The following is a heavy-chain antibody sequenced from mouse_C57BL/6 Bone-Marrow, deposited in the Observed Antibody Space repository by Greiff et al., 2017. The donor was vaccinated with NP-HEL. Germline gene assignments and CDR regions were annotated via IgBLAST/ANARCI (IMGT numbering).Heavy chain of an antibody. Sequence: EVQVVESGGDLVKPGGSLKLSCAASGFTFSSYGMSWVRQTPDKRLEWVATISSGGSYTYYPDSVKGRFTISRDNAKNTLYLQMSSLKSEDTAMYYCARTSYYYGMVVCAYWGQGTLVTDSA. CDR1: GFTFSSYG. CDR2: ISSGGSYT. J-gene: IGHJ3*01. CDR3: ARTSYYYGMVVCAY. D-gene: IGHD1-1*01. V-gene: IGHV5-6*01.